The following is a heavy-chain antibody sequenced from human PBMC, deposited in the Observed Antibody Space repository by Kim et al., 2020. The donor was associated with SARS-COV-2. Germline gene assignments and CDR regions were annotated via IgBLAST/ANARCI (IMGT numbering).Heavy chain of an antibody. CDR3: RGSSSVGFDF. V-gene: IGHV4-34*01. CDR2: INHSGST. Sequence: SETLSLTCAVYGGSFSDYYWSWIRQPPGKGLEWIGEINHSGSTNYNPSLRSRVTISVDTSKNQFSLKLTSVTAADTAVYYCRGSSSVGFDFWGRGTLVTVSS. CDR1: GGSFSDYY. D-gene: IGHD6-6*01. J-gene: IGHJ4*02.